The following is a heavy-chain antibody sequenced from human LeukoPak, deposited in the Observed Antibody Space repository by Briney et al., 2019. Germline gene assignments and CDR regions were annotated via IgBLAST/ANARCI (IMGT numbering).Heavy chain of an antibody. J-gene: IGHJ6*02. CDR1: GFTFSSYS. D-gene: IGHD2-15*01. CDR2: ISSSSSYI. Sequence: GGSLRLSCAASGFTFSSYSMNWVRQAPGKGLEWVSSISSSSSYIYYADSVKGRFTISRDNSKNTLYLQMNSLRAEDTAVYYCARDRCSGGSCYGYYYGMDVWGQGTTVTVSS. CDR3: ARDRCSGGSCYGYYYGMDV. V-gene: IGHV3-21*01.